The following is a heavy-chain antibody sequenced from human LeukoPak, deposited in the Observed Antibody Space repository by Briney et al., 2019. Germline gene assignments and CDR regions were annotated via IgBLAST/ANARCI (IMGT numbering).Heavy chain of an antibody. V-gene: IGHV3-23*01. D-gene: IGHD3-22*01. CDR1: CFTFSSFA. CDR3: AKRTPYSSGSYYFDY. Sequence: SGGSLRLSCEVSCFTFSSFAMSWVRQAPGKGLEWVSAISGSGGTTNYADSVKGRLTISRDNSQNTLYLQMNSLRADDTAVYYCAKRTPYSSGSYYFDYWGQGTLVTVSS. CDR2: ISGSGGTT. J-gene: IGHJ4*02.